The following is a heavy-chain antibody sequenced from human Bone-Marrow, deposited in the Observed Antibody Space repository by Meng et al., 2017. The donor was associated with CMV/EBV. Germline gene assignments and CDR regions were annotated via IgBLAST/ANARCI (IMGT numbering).Heavy chain of an antibody. CDR3: ARFLVWYQLLFDY. J-gene: IGHJ4*02. V-gene: IGHV3-7*01. CDR2: IKEDGSEK. CDR1: GFTFSSYW. Sequence: GESLKISCAASGFTFSSYWMSWVRQAPGKGLELVANIKEDGSEKYYVDSVRGRFTISRDNAKNSLYLQMNSLRAEDTAVYYCARFLVWYQLLFDYWGQGTLVTVSS. D-gene: IGHD2-2*01.